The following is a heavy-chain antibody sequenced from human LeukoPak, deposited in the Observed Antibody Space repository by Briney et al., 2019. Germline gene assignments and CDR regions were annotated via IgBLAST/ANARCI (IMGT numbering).Heavy chain of an antibody. D-gene: IGHD3-10*01. V-gene: IGHV4-34*01. Sequence: SETLSLTCAVYGGSFSGYYWSWIRQPPGKGLEWIGEINHSGSTNYNPSLKSRVTISVDTSKNQFSLKLTSVTAADTAVYYCAREGPMFDAGSYSKSLGYWGQGILVTVSS. CDR3: AREGPMFDAGSYSKSLGY. CDR2: INHSGST. J-gene: IGHJ4*02. CDR1: GGSFSGYY.